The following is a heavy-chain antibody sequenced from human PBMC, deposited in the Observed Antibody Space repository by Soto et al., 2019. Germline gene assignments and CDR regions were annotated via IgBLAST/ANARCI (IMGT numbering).Heavy chain of an antibody. D-gene: IGHD5-18*01. V-gene: IGHV4-59*01. CDR2: IYYSGST. CDR3: ARKVVGYSYGFSFYGMDV. Sequence: SETLSLTCTVSGGSISSYYWSWIRQPPGKGLEWIGYIYYSGSTNYNPSLKSRVTISVDTSKNQFSLKLGSVTAADTAVYYCARKVVGYSYGFSFYGMDVWGQGTTVTVSS. CDR1: GGSISSYY. J-gene: IGHJ6*02.